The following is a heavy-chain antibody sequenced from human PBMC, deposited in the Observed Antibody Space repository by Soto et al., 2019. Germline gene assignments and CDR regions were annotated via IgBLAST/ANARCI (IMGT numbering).Heavy chain of an antibody. CDR2: INAGNGNT. V-gene: IGHV1-3*01. D-gene: IGHD3-3*01. CDR3: ARDLDDFWSGYYSKPMDY. Sequence: ASVKVSCKASGYTFTSYAMHWVRQAPGQRLEWMGWINAGNGNTKYSQKFQGRVTITRDTSASTAYMELSSLRSEDTAVYYCARDLDDFWSGYYSKPMDYWGQGTLVTVSS. J-gene: IGHJ4*02. CDR1: GYTFTSYA.